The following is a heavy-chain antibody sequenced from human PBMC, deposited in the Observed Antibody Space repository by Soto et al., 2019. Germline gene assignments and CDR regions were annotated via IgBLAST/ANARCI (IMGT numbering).Heavy chain of an antibody. CDR1: GFTISTYA. CDR2: VTGSGGQI. CDR3: AKGAVYNDGLWLMDS. J-gene: IGHJ5*02. Sequence: VQLLESGGGLVQPGGSLRLSCAASGFTISTYAMTWVRQAPGKGLECVSGVTGSGGQIHYADSVKGRFTISKDNSKNTLYRQMSSLRDEDTALYYCAKGAVYNDGLWLMDSWGQGTLVTVSS. D-gene: IGHD2-21*01. V-gene: IGHV3-23*01.